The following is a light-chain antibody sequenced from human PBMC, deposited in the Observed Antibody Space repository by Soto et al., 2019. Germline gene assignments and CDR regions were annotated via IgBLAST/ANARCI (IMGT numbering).Light chain of an antibody. J-gene: IGLJ2*01. CDR2: LYGSGNY. CDR1: SGHSSYI. Sequence: QSVLTQSSASSASLGSSVRLTCTLSSGHSSYIIAWHQQQPGKAPRYLLQLYGSGNYNKGSVVPDRFSGSSSGADRYLTIAILDLDEEADYHRENGNSNSQVFCGGTKLTVL. CDR3: ENGNSNSQV. V-gene: IGLV4-60*02.